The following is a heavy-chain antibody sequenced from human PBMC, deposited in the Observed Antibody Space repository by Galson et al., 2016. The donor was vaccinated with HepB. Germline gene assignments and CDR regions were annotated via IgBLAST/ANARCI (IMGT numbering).Heavy chain of an antibody. Sequence: SVKVSCKASGYTFTSYYIHWVRQAPGQGLEWMGTIDSGGGSTTYAQKFQGRVTMTRDTSTSTVYMELNSLTSEDTAVYYCARDMRGYGYESYWGQGTLVTVSS. CDR1: GYTFTSYY. D-gene: IGHD5-18*01. CDR3: ARDMRGYGYESY. V-gene: IGHV1-46*01. CDR2: IDSGGGST. J-gene: IGHJ4*02.